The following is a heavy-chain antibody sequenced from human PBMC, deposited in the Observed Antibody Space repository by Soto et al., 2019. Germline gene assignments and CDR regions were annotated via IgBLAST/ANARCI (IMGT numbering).Heavy chain of an antibody. CDR3: ARLHLYSSSLRWFDP. J-gene: IGHJ5*02. CDR2: IYPGDSDT. Sequence: PGESLKISCKGSGYSFTSYWIGWVRQMPGKGLEWMGIIYPGDSDTRYSPSFQGQVTISADKSISTAYLQWSSLKASDTAMYYCARLHLYSSSLRWFDPWGQGTLVTVSS. D-gene: IGHD6-6*01. V-gene: IGHV5-51*01. CDR1: GYSFTSYW.